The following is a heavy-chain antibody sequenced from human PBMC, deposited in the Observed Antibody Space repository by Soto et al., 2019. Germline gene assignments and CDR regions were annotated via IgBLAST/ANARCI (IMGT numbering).Heavy chain of an antibody. Sequence: GGSLRLSCAASGFTFTRYSMNWVRQAPGKGLEWVSSISSTTNYIYYADSMKGRFTVSRDNGKNSLYLEMHSLRAEDTAVYYCARESEDLTSNFDYWGQGTLVTVSS. J-gene: IGHJ4*02. CDR2: ISSTTNYI. CDR1: GFTFTRYS. CDR3: ARESEDLTSNFDY. V-gene: IGHV3-21*06.